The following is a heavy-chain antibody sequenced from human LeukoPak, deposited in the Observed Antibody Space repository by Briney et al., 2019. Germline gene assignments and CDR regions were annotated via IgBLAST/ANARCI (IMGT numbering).Heavy chain of an antibody. CDR1: GFSFSTYW. J-gene: IGHJ4*02. CDR3: ARGGTGDYGTAHN. CDR2: IKQDGSEK. V-gene: IGHV3-7*03. D-gene: IGHD4-17*01. Sequence: PGGSLRLSCAASGFSFSTYWMSWVRQAPGKGLEWVANIKQDGSEKYYVDSVKGRFTISRDNAKNSLYLQMSSLRADDTAVYFCARGGTGDYGTAHNWGQGTLVTVSS.